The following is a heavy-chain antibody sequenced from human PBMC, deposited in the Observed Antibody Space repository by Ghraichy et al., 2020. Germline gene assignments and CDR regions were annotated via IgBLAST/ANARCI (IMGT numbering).Heavy chain of an antibody. D-gene: IGHD3-10*01. Sequence: GVLRLSCAASGFTVSSNYMSWVRQAPGKGLEWVSVIYSGGSTYYADSVKGRFTISRDNSKNTLYLQMNSLRAEDTAVYYCARERITMVRGVIIGYGMDVWGQGTTVTVSS. CDR2: IYSGGST. CDR3: ARERITMVRGVIIGYGMDV. J-gene: IGHJ6*02. CDR1: GFTVSSNY. V-gene: IGHV3-66*01.